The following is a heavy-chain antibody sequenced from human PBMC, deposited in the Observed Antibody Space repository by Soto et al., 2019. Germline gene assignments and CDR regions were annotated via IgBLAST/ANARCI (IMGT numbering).Heavy chain of an antibody. J-gene: IGHJ6*02. CDR1: GFTFSGSA. CDR2: IRSKANSYAT. Sequence: EVQLVESGGGLVQPGGSPKLSCAASGFTFSGSAMHWVRQASGKGLEWVGRIRSKANSYATAYAASVKGRFTISRDDSKNTANLQMNSLKTEDTAVYYCTRLVHETSDPNYYYYGMDVWGQGTTVTVSS. V-gene: IGHV3-73*02. D-gene: IGHD3-16*02. CDR3: TRLVHETSDPNYYYYGMDV.